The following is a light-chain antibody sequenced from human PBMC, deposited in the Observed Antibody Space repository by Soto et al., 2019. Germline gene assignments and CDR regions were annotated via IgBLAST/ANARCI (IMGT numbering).Light chain of an antibody. CDR1: QDINIY. CDR2: DAS. J-gene: IGKJ5*01. Sequence: IQMTQSPSSLFASVGDRVTITCQATQDINIYLNWYQQKPGKAPNLLIYDASNLEIGVPSRFSGSGSGTHFTFTIGSLQTEDIGTYYCQQYDILPITFGRGTRLEI. CDR3: QQYDILPIT. V-gene: IGKV1-33*01.